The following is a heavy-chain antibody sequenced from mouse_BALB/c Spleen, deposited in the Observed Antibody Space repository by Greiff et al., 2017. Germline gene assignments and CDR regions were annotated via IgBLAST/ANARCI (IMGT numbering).Heavy chain of an antibody. D-gene: IGHD1-1*01. CDR1: GFTFSSYT. CDR3: TTTLDY. V-gene: IGHV5-6-4*01. CDR2: ISSGGSYT. J-gene: IGHJ2*01. Sequence: EVQGVESGGGLVKPGGSLKLSCAASGFTFSSYTMSWVRQTPEKRLEWVATISSGGSYTYYPDSVKGRFTISRDNAKNTLYLQMSSLKSEDTAMYYCTTTLDYWGQGTTLTVSS.